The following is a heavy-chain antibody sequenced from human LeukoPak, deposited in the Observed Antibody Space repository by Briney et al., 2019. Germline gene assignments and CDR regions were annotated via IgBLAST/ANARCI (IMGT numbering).Heavy chain of an antibody. D-gene: IGHD2-2*01. Sequence: GGSLRLSCAASGFTFSSYAMHWVRQAPGKGLEWVAVISYDGGNKYYADSVKGRFTISRDNSKNTLYLQMNSLRAEDTAVYYCARGPPVPAAMFYYYYYYMDVWGKGTTVTVSS. J-gene: IGHJ6*03. CDR3: ARGPPVPAAMFYYYYYYMDV. CDR2: ISYDGGNK. CDR1: GFTFSSYA. V-gene: IGHV3-30*01.